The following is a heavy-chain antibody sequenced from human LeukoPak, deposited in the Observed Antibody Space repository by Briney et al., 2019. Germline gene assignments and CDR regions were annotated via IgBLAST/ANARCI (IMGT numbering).Heavy chain of an antibody. J-gene: IGHJ4*02. CDR3: ATVRYYYDSSGYLQDY. CDR2: FDPEDGET. D-gene: IGHD3-22*01. CDR1: GYTLTELS. V-gene: IGHV1-24*01. Sequence: ASVKVSCKVSGYTLTELSMHWVRQAPGKGLEWMGGFDPEDGETIYAQKFQGRVTMTEDTSTDTAYMELSSLRSGDTAVYYCATVRYYYDSSGYLQDYWGQGTLVTVSS.